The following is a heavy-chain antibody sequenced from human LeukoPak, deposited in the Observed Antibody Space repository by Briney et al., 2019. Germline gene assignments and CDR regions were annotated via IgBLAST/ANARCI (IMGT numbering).Heavy chain of an antibody. CDR2: INPNSGGT. J-gene: IGHJ1*01. D-gene: IGHD2-15*01. CDR1: GYTFTSYY. Sequence: ASVKVSCKASGYTFTSYYMHWVRQAPGQGLEWMGWINPNSGGTNYAQKFQGRVTMTRDTSISTAYMELSRLRSDDTAVYYCARDQGGGTIGWIQHWGQGTLVTVSS. CDR3: ARDQGGGTIGWIQH. V-gene: IGHV1-2*02.